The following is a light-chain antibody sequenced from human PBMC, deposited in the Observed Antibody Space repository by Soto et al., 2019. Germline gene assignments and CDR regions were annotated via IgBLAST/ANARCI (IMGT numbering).Light chain of an antibody. CDR2: DVS. J-gene: IGLJ3*02. CDR3: SSYTTRATVV. CDR1: SSDVGGYNY. V-gene: IGLV2-14*03. Sequence: QSALTQPASVSGSPGQSITISCTGTSSDVGGYNYVSWYQHHPGKAPKLMIYDVSNRPSGVSNRFSGSKSGNTASLTISGVQAEDEASYYCSSYTTRATVVFGGGTKVTVI.